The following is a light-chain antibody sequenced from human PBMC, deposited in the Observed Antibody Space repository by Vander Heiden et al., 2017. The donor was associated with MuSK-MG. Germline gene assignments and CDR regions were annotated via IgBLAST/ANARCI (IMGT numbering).Light chain of an antibody. Sequence: DIQLTQSPSSLSASVGDRVTITCRASQGISNSLAWYQQKPGKAPKLLLYAASRLESGVPSRFSGSGSGTDYTLTISSLQPGDFATYYCQQYYSTPPTFGQGTRLEIK. CDR2: AAS. J-gene: IGKJ5*01. CDR3: QQYYSTPPT. CDR1: QGISNS. V-gene: IGKV1-NL1*01.